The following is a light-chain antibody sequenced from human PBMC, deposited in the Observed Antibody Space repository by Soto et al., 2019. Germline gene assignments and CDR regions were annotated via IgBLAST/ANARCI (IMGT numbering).Light chain of an antibody. CDR1: SSDVGGYNY. J-gene: IGLJ1*01. Sequence: QSVLTQPRSVSGSPGQSVTISCTGTSSDVGGYNYVSWYQQHPGKAPKLMIYDVNKRPSGVPDRFSGSKSGNTASLTISGLQAEDEADYYCCSYAGSYTYVFGTRTKLTVL. CDR3: CSYAGSYTYV. V-gene: IGLV2-11*01. CDR2: DVN.